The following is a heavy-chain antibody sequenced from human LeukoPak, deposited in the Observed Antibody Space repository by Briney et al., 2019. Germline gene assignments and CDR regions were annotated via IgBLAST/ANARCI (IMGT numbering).Heavy chain of an antibody. CDR3: ARDAVSGSYSPDFDY. D-gene: IGHD1-26*01. CDR1: GFTFSSYE. CDR2: IYSGGST. V-gene: IGHV3-66*01. J-gene: IGHJ4*02. Sequence: GGSLRLSCAASGFTFSSYEMNWVRQAPGKGLEWVSLIYSGGSTYYADSVKDRFTISRDNSKNTLYLQMNSLRAEDTAVYYCARDAVSGSYSPDFDYWGQGTLVTVSS.